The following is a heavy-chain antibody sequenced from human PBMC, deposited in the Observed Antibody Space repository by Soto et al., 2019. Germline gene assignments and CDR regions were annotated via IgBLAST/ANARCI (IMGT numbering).Heavy chain of an antibody. CDR1: GYTFTSYG. Sequence: ASVQVSCKASGYTFTSYGISWVRQAPGQGLEWMGWISAYNGNTNYAQKLQGRVTMTTDTSTSTAYMELRSLRSDDPAVYYWARDRGDDDFWSGYYTSDYYGMDDWGQGTMVTVSS. J-gene: IGHJ6*02. CDR2: ISAYNGNT. V-gene: IGHV1-18*01. CDR3: ARDRGDDDFWSGYYTSDYYGMDD. D-gene: IGHD3-3*01.